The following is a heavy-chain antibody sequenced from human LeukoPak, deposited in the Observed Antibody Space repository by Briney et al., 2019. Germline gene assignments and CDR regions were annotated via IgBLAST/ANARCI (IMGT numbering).Heavy chain of an antibody. CDR1: GGSISSGGYY. CDR2: IYYSGST. V-gene: IGHV4-31*03. J-gene: IGHJ4*02. CDR3: ARGAGLDY. Sequence: SETLSLTCTVSGGSISSGGYYWSWIRQHPGKGLEWIGHIYYSGSTYYNPSLKSRVTISVDTSKNQFSLNLNSVTAADTAVYYCARGAGLDYWGQGTLVTVSS.